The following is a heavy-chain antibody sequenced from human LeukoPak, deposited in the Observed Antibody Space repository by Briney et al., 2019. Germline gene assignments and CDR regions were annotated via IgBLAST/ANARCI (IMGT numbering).Heavy chain of an antibody. D-gene: IGHD6-13*01. CDR1: GGSISSYY. J-gene: IGHJ5*02. Sequence: SETLSLTCTVSGGSISSYYWSWIRQPPGKGLEWIGYIHYSGSTNYNPSLKSRVTISVDTSKNQFSLKLSSVTAADTAVYYCARDSSGIAAAGTIGPWGQGTLVTVSS. V-gene: IGHV4-59*01. CDR2: IHYSGST. CDR3: ARDSSGIAAAGTIGP.